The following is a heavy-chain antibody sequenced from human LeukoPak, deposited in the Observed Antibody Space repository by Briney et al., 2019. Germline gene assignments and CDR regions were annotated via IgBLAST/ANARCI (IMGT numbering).Heavy chain of an antibody. J-gene: IGHJ4*02. CDR1: GFTFSSYG. CDR3: ARDHSSGWYSDYFDY. CDR2: IWYDGGNK. D-gene: IGHD6-19*01. V-gene: IGHV3-33*01. Sequence: GGSLRLSCAASGFTFSSYGMHWVRQAPGKGLEWVAVIWYDGGNKYYADSVKGRFTISRDNSKNTLYLQMNSLRAEDTAVYYCARDHSSGWYSDYFDYWGQGTLVTVSS.